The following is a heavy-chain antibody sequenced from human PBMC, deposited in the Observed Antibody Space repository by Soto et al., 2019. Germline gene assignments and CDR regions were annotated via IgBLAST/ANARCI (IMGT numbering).Heavy chain of an antibody. CDR1: GGSISSYY. Sequence: PSETLSLTCTVSGGSISSYYWSWIRQPPGKGLEWIGYIYYSGSTYYNPSLKSRVTISVDTSKNQFSLKLSSVTAADTAVYYCARAHALHLGDYNWFDPWGQGTLVTVSS. J-gene: IGHJ5*02. V-gene: IGHV4-59*06. CDR2: IYYSGST. CDR3: ARAHALHLGDYNWFDP. D-gene: IGHD3-16*01.